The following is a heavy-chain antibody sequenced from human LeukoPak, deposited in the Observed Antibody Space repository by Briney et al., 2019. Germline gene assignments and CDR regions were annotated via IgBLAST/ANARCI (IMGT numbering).Heavy chain of an antibody. Sequence: PSETLSLTCTVSGGSISSYYWSWIRQPPGKGLEWIGYIYYSGSTNYNPSLKSRVTISVDTSKNQFSLKLSSVTAADTAVYYCARHPSTYCSSTSCYDPWGQGTLVTVSS. CDR1: GGSISSYY. CDR2: IYYSGST. V-gene: IGHV4-59*08. J-gene: IGHJ5*02. D-gene: IGHD2-2*01. CDR3: ARHPSTYCSSTSCYDP.